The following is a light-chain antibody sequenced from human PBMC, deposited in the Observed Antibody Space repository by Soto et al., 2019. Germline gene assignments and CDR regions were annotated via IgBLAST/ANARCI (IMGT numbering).Light chain of an antibody. CDR2: KAS. CDR1: QSITSW. J-gene: IGKJ2*01. CDR3: QQYNSYSPT. V-gene: IGKV1-5*03. Sequence: DIQMTQSPSTLSASVGDRVTITCRASQSITSWLAWYQQKPGKAPKLLIYKASSLASGVPSRFSGSGSGTEFTLTISSLQPDDFATYYCQQYNSYSPTFGQWTKLEIK.